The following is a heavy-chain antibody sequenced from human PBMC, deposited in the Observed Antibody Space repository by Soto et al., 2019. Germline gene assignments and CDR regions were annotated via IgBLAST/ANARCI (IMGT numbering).Heavy chain of an antibody. CDR1: GGSISSYY. CDR2: IYYSGST. D-gene: IGHD5-12*01. J-gene: IGHJ4*02. V-gene: IGHV4-59*01. Sequence: SETLSLTCTVSGGSISSYYWSWIRQPPGKGLEWIGYIYYSGSTNYNPSLKSRVTISVDTSKNQFSLKLSSVTAADTAVYYCARVSGYSGYDVIDYWGQGTLVTVSS. CDR3: ARVSGYSGYDVIDY.